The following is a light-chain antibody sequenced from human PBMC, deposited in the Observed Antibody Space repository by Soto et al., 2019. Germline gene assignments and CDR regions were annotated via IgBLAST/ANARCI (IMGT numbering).Light chain of an antibody. Sequence: TRSPGTLSXXPXXXXIXXXRASQSVSNNYLAWYQQKPGQAPRLLIYGASNRATGIPGRLSGSGSGTEFTLTISSLQSEDFTVYYCQQYTNRPRTFGQVSKV. CDR3: QQYTNRPRT. J-gene: IGKJ1*01. V-gene: IGKV3D-15*01. CDR2: GAS. CDR1: QSVSNN.